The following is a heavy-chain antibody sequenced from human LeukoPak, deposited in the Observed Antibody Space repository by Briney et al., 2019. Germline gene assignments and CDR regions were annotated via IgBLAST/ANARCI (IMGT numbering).Heavy chain of an antibody. CDR3: AKDFDTMIVVPNFDY. CDR1: GFTFSSYG. Sequence: PGGSLRLSCAASGFTFSSYGMHWVRQAPGKGLEWVAVISYDGSNKYYADSVKGRFTISRDNSKNTLYLQMNSLRAEDTAVYYCAKDFDTMIVVPNFDYWGQGTLVTVSS. CDR2: ISYDGSNK. D-gene: IGHD3-22*01. J-gene: IGHJ4*02. V-gene: IGHV3-30*18.